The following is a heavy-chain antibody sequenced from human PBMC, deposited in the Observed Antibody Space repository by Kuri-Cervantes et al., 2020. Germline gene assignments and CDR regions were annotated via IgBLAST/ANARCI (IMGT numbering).Heavy chain of an antibody. J-gene: IGHJ3*02. D-gene: IGHD3-10*01. CDR3: AKARITIVQGVMVDAFDI. V-gene: IGHV3-9*01. CDR2: FSWNSGSI. CDR1: GFTFVDYA. Sequence: GGSLRLSCAASGFTFVDYAMHWVRQAPGKGLEWVSGFSWNSGSIGYADSVKGRFTISRDNAKTSLYLKMNSLRAEDTALYYCAKARITIVQGVMVDAFDIWGQGTMVTVSS.